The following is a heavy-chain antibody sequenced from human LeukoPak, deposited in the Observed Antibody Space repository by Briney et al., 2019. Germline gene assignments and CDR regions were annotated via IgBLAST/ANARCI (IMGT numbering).Heavy chain of an antibody. Sequence: SETLSLTCTVSGGSISSTSYYWGWIRQPPGKGLEWIGNIYHSGSTYSNPSLKSRVTISVDTSKNQFSLKLRSVTAADTAVYYCARADSSGYYYNWGQGTLVPVSS. V-gene: IGHV4-39*07. CDR1: GGSISSTSYY. D-gene: IGHD3-22*01. J-gene: IGHJ4*02. CDR2: IYHSGST. CDR3: ARADSSGYYYN.